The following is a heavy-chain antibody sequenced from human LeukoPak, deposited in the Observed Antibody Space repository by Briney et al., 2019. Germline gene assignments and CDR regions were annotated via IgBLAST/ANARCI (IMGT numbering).Heavy chain of an antibody. CDR1: GGSISRSSFY. J-gene: IGHJ4*02. V-gene: IGHV4-39*07. CDR3: ARDGDGYSSGWYN. CDR2: IYYSGST. Sequence: PSETLSLTCSVSGGSISRSSFYWGWIRQPPGKGLEWIGSIYYSGSTYYNPSLKSRVTISVGTSKNQFSLKLNSVTAADTAVYYCARDGDGYSSGWYNWGQGTLVTVSS. D-gene: IGHD6-19*01.